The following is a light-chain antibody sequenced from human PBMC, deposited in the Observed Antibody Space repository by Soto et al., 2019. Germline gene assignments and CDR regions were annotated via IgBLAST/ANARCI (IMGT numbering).Light chain of an antibody. V-gene: IGLV2-8*01. CDR3: TSYTITHIPVI. CDR2: EVS. Sequence: QSALTQPPSASGSPGQSVTISCTGTSSDVGGYDYVSWYQQEPGKAPKVMIYEVSQRPSGIPDRYSGSKSGNTAFLTVSGLQADDEAVYYCTSYTITHIPVIFGGGTQLTVL. CDR1: SSDVGGYDY. J-gene: IGLJ2*01.